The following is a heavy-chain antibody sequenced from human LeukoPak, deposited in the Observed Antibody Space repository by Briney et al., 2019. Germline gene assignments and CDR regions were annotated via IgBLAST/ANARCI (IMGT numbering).Heavy chain of an antibody. CDR2: ISGSGGST. Sequence: GGSLRLSCAASGFTFSSYVMNWVRRAPGKGLEWVSAISGSGGSTYYADSVKGRFAISRDNSKNTLYLQMNSLRAEDTAVYYCAKNNFFGGSSDYFDYWGQGTLVTVSS. CDR3: AKNNFFGGSSDYFDY. V-gene: IGHV3-23*01. D-gene: IGHD6-6*01. CDR1: GFTFSSYV. J-gene: IGHJ4*02.